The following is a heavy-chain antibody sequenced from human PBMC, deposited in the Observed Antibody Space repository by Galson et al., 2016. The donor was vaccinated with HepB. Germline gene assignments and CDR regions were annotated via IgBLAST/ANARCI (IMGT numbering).Heavy chain of an antibody. CDR3: ARGSWCGIGRKYGMDV. J-gene: IGHJ6*02. D-gene: IGHD2-8*02. Sequence: SLRLSCAASGFTFSSYSMIWVRQAPGKGLEWVSYIRSSSNTIYYADSVKGRFTISRDNAKNSLYLQMKSLRDEDTAVYYCARGSWCGIGRKYGMDVWGQGTTVTVSS. CDR2: IRSSSNTI. V-gene: IGHV3-48*02. CDR1: GFTFSSYS.